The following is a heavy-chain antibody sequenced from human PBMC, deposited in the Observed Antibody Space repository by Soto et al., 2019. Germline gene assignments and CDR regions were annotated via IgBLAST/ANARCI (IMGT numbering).Heavy chain of an antibody. V-gene: IGHV4-59*08. J-gene: IGHJ6*03. CDR2: TYYSGIT. CDR1: GGSINSYY. Sequence: SETLSLTCTVSGGSINSYYWSWIRQPPGKGLEWIGFTYYSGITKYNPSLKSRVTISIDASKRQFSLEVRSVTAADTATYYCASTSSSWYYYYMDIWGKGTTVTVSS. D-gene: IGHD6-6*01. CDR3: ASTSSSWYYYYMDI.